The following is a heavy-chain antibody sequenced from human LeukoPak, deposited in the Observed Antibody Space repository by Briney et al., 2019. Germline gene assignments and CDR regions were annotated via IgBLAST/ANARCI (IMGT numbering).Heavy chain of an antibody. CDR3: ARAAGRERYFDL. CDR2: INHSGST. CDR1: GGSFSGYY. V-gene: IGHV4-34*01. Sequence: SETLSLTCAVYGGSFSGYYWSWIRQPPGKGLEWIGEINHSGSTNYNPSLKSRVTISVDTSKSQFSLKLSSVTAADTAVYYCARAAGRERYFDLWGRGTLVTVSS. J-gene: IGHJ2*01. D-gene: IGHD6-13*01.